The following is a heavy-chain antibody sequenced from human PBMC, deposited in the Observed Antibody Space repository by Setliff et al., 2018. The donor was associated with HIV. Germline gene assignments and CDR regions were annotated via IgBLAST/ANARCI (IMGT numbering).Heavy chain of an antibody. CDR3: ARDRSNYGSGSSAYNWFDP. J-gene: IGHJ5*02. CDR1: GDSMRNYY. D-gene: IGHD3-10*01. Sequence: PSETLSLTCTVSGDSMRNYYWSWLRQPAGKGLEWTGRIFPSGTTDYNPSLKSRVTMSIDTSKDQFSLNLKSVTAADTAAYFCARDRSNYGSGSSAYNWFDPWGQGNQVTVSS. CDR2: IFPSGTT. V-gene: IGHV4-4*07.